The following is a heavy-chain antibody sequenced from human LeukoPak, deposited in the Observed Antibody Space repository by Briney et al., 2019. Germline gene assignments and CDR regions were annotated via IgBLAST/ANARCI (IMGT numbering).Heavy chain of an antibody. D-gene: IGHD1-26*01. J-gene: IGHJ4*02. CDR2: IYHSGST. Sequence: PSGTLPLTCAVSGGSISSSNWWSWVRQPPGKGLEWIGEIYHSGSTNYNPSLKSRVTISVDKSKNQFSLKLSSVTAADTAVYYCARVLLSGSYYKVIDYWGQGTLVTVSS. CDR1: GGSISSSNW. CDR3: ARVLLSGSYYKVIDY. V-gene: IGHV4-4*02.